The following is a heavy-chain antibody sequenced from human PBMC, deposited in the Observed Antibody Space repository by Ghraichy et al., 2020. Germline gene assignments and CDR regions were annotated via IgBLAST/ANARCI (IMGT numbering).Heavy chain of an antibody. Sequence: SCAASGFTFGGDWMSWVRRAPGKGLEWVGNIKEDGSEQYYVDSVKGRFTISRDNAKNSLYLHMDSLRAEDTAVYYCVRDHDYWGRGTLVIVSS. V-gene: IGHV3-7*03. J-gene: IGHJ4*02. CDR1: GFTFGGDW. CDR2: IKEDGSEQ. CDR3: VRDHDY.